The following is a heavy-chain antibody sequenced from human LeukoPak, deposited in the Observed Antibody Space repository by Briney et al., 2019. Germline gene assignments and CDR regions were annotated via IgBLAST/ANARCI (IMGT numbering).Heavy chain of an antibody. J-gene: IGHJ3*02. V-gene: IGHV3-66*04. D-gene: IGHD5-24*01. CDR1: GFTFSSYW. Sequence: PGGSLRLSCAASGFTFSSYWMSWVRQAPGKGLEWVSVIYSGGSTYYADSVKGRFTISRGNSKNTLYLQMNSLRAEDTAVYYCARPNPLQSEAFDIWRQGTMVTVSS. CDR3: ARPNPLQSEAFDI. CDR2: IYSGGST.